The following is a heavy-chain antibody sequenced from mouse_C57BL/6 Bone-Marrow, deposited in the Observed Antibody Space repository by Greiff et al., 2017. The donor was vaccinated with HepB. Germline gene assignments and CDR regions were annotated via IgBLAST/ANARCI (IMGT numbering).Heavy chain of an antibody. CDR3: VRETRQLRPLDYAMDY. V-gene: IGHV10-1*01. Sequence: DVKLVESGGGLVQPKGSLKLSCAASGFSFNTYAMNWVRQAPGKGLEWVARIRSKSNNYATYYADSVKDRFTISRDDSESMLYLQMNNLKTEDTAMYYCVRETRQLRPLDYAMDYWGQGTSVTVSS. D-gene: IGHD3-2*02. CDR1: GFSFNTYA. CDR2: IRSKSNNYAT. J-gene: IGHJ4*01.